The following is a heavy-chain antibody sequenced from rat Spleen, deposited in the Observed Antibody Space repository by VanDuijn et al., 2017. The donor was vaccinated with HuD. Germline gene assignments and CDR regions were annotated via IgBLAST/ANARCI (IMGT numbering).Heavy chain of an antibody. D-gene: IGHD4-3*01. V-gene: IGHV4-2*01. CDR3: VREKSGVDY. J-gene: IGHJ2*01. CDR2: INKDSRTI. Sequence: EVKLVESGGGLVQPGRSLRLSCAASGFNFNDYWMGWVRQAPGKGLEWIGEINKDSRTIKYTPSLKDKFTISRDNARNTLYLQMSKLGSEDTAIYYCVREKSGVDYWGQGVMVTVSS. CDR1: GFNFNDYW.